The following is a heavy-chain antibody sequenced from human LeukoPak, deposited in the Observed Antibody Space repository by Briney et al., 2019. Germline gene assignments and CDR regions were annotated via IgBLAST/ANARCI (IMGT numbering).Heavy chain of an antibody. CDR3: AKGVTYSFDY. CDR2: IRLDGSNK. CDR1: GSTFSSCG. J-gene: IGHJ4*02. V-gene: IGHV3-30*02. Sequence: AGGSLRLSCAASGSTFSSCGMHWVRQAPGKGLEWVAFIRLDGSNKYYADSVKGRFTISRDNSKNTLYLQMNSLRAEDTSVYYCAKGVTYSFDYWGQGTLVTVSS. D-gene: IGHD4-11*01.